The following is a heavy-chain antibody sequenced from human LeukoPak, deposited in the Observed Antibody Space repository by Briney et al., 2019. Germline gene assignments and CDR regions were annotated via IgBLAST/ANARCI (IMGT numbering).Heavy chain of an antibody. Sequence: GGSLRLSCAASGFTFSSHAMHWVRQAAGKGLEWVSAISAGGDITFYSDSVRGRFTISRDNSKETLYLQMNSLRAEDTALYYCAKSLFTSAHGSGRAFDIWGQGTMVTVSS. D-gene: IGHD3-10*01. J-gene: IGHJ3*02. V-gene: IGHV3-23*01. CDR1: GFTFSSHA. CDR3: AKSLFTSAHGSGRAFDI. CDR2: ISAGGDIT.